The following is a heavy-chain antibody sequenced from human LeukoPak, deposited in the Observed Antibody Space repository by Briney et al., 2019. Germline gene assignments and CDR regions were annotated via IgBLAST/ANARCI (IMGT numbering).Heavy chain of an antibody. Sequence: ASVKVSCKVSGYTLTELSMHWVRQAPGKGLEWMGGFDPEDGETIYAQKFQGRVTMTEDTSIDTAYMELSSLRSEDTAVYYCATSITPALTEDFDYWGQGTLVTVSS. V-gene: IGHV1-24*01. J-gene: IGHJ4*02. CDR1: GYTLTELS. CDR3: ATSITPALTEDFDY. CDR2: FDPEDGET. D-gene: IGHD1-14*01.